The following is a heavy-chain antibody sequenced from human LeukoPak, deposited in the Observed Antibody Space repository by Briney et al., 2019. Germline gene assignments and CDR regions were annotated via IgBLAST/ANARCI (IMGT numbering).Heavy chain of an antibody. CDR1: GFPFSVAW. J-gene: IGHJ4*02. D-gene: IGHD3-10*01. CDR3: ARDFSETLGV. Sequence: TGGSLRLSCAASGFPFSVAWMHWFRQAPGKGLEWVSYISSSGSTIYYADSVKGRFTISRDNAKNSLYLQMNSLRAEDTAVYYCARDFSETLGVWGQGTLVTVSS. V-gene: IGHV3-11*04. CDR2: ISSSGSTI.